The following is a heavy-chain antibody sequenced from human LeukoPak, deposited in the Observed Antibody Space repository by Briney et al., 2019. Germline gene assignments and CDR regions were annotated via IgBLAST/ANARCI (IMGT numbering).Heavy chain of an antibody. CDR3: ARDNYDSSGFT. CDR2: IYSGGGT. D-gene: IGHD3-22*01. J-gene: IGHJ4*02. Sequence: GGSLRLSCAASGFTVSNTYMSWVRQAPGKGLEWVSIIYSGGGTRYTDSVKGRFTISRDNSRNTLYLQMNSLRAEDTALYYCARDNYDSSGFTWGQGTLVTVSS. V-gene: IGHV3-53*01. CDR1: GFTVSNTY.